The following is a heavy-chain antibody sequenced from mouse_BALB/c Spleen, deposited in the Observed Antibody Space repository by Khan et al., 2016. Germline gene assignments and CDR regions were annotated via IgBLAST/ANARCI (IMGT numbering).Heavy chain of an antibody. J-gene: IGHJ3*01. V-gene: IGHV1-5*01. CDR2: IYPGNSDT. D-gene: IGHD1-1*01. Sequence: VQLKQSGTVLARPGASVKMSCKASGYSFTSYWMHWVKQRPGQGLEWIGAIYPGNSDTSYNQKFKGKAKLTAVTSASTAYMELSSLTNADAPVYSSTSSSGSSYPWFAYWGRGTLVTVSA. CDR3: TSSSGSSYPWFAY. CDR1: GYSFTSYW.